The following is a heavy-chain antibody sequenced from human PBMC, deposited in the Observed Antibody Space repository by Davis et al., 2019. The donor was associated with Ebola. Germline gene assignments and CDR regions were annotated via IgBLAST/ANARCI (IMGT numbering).Heavy chain of an antibody. J-gene: IGHJ5*02. D-gene: IGHD3-10*01. CDR2: INSDGSST. V-gene: IGHV3-74*01. CDR1: GFTFSSYW. Sequence: PGGSLRLSCAASGFTFSSYWMHWVRQAPGKALVWVSRINSDGSSTSYADSVKGRFTISSDNAKNTLYLQMNSLRDEDTAVYYCARALPYYGSGSYYQPYWFDPWGQGTLVTVSS. CDR3: ARALPYYGSGSYYQPYWFDP.